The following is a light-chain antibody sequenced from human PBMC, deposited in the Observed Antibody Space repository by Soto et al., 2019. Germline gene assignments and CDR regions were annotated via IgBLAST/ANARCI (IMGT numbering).Light chain of an antibody. CDR1: SSDVGAYNY. J-gene: IGLJ1*01. Sequence: QSALTQPRSVSGSPGQSVTISCTGTSSDVGAYNYVSWYQQHPGKAPKLMIYHVSKRPSGVPDRFSGSESGNAASLTISGLQAEDEADYYCCTDAGTYKVFGTGTKLTVL. CDR3: CTDAGTYKV. CDR2: HVS. V-gene: IGLV2-11*01.